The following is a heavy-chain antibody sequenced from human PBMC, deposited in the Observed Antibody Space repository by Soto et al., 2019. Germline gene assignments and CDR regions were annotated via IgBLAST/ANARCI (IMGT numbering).Heavy chain of an antibody. V-gene: IGHV4-34*01. Sequence: SDTERQTFADYDRFYSGGCWSWIRQPPGKGLEWIGEINHSGSTNYNPSLKSRVTISVDTSKNQFSLKLSSVTAADTAVYYCARAYCSGGSCYFRAPRNWFDPWGQGTLVTVSS. CDR2: INHSGST. J-gene: IGHJ5*02. D-gene: IGHD2-15*01. CDR3: ARAYCSGGSCYFRAPRNWFDP. CDR1: DRFYSGGC.